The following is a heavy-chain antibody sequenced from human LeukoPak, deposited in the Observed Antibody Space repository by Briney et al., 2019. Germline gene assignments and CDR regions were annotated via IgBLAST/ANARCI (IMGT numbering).Heavy chain of an antibody. V-gene: IGHV4-59*01. J-gene: IGHJ4*02. D-gene: IGHD5-24*01. CDR1: GGSISSYY. Sequence: SETLSLTCTVSGGSISSYYWSWIRQPPGKGLEWIGYIYYSGSTNYNPSLKSRVTISVDTSKNQFSLKLSSVTAADTAVYYCARGVPMGYWGQGTLVTVSS. CDR2: IYYSGST. CDR3: ARGVPMGY.